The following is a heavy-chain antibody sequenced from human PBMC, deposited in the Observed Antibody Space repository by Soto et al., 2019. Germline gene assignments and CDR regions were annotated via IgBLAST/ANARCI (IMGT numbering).Heavy chain of an antibody. CDR2: IIPMLSMS. CDR1: GGTFNSYT. CDR3: ATSYGSGSRPFDY. D-gene: IGHD3-10*01. V-gene: IGHV1-69*02. J-gene: IGHJ4*02. Sequence: QVQLVQSGAEVKKSGSSVRVSCKASGGTFNSYTLSWVRQAPGQRLEWMGRIIPMLSMSTYAQKFQGRVSXTXDXSTNTVYLDLSSLRSDDTAIYYCATSYGSGSRPFDYWGQGTLVTVSS.